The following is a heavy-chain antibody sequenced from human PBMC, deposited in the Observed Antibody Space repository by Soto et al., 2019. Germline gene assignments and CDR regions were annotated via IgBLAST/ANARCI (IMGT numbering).Heavy chain of an antibody. CDR1: GFTFSSYW. CDR3: AKVAGAGRYYGSGSYYFDY. V-gene: IGHV3-7*03. Sequence: SLRLSCAASGFTFSSYWMSWVRQAPGKGVEWVANIKQDGSEKYYVDSVKGRFTISRDNTKNSLYLQMNSLRAEDTAVYYCAKVAGAGRYYGSGSYYFDYWGQGTLVTVSS. D-gene: IGHD3-10*01. J-gene: IGHJ4*02. CDR2: IKQDGSEK.